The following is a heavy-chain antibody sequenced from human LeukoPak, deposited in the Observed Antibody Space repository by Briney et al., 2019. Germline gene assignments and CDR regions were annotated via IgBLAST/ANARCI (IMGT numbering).Heavy chain of an antibody. CDR3: ARDQEAFDY. CDR2: ISPYNGNT. Sequence: GASVKVSCKASGYTFTTYDINWVRQAPGQGLEWMGWISPYNGNTDYSQKLQGSLTMTTDTSTSTAYMELRSLRSEDTAVYYCARDQEAFDYWGQGTLVTVSS. J-gene: IGHJ4*02. CDR1: GYTFTTYD. V-gene: IGHV1-18*01.